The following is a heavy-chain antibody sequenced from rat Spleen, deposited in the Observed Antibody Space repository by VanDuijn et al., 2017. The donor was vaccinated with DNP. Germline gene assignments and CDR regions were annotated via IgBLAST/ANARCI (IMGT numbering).Heavy chain of an antibody. J-gene: IGHJ2*01. CDR1: GFTFSNYD. CDR2: ISTSGGST. D-gene: IGHD3-5*01. CDR3: ARGALKD. Sequence: EVQLVESGGGLVQPGRSLKLSCTASGFTFSNYDMAWVRQAPTKGLEWVASISTSGGSTYYRDSVKGRFTVSRDNAKSTLYLQMDSLRSEDTATYYCARGALKDWCQGVMVTVSS. V-gene: IGHV5-25*01.